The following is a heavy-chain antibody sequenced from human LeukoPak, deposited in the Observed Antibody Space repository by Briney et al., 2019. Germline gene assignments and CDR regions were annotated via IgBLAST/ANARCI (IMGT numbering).Heavy chain of an antibody. CDR3: AKGNGYSYGRYYFDY. D-gene: IGHD5-18*01. CDR1: GFTFSSYA. Sequence: GGSLRLSCSASGFTFSSYAMGWVRQAPGKGLEWVSAITASGGNTYYADSVKGRFTISRDNSKNTLYLQVNSLRAEDTAVYYCAKGNGYSYGRYYFDYWGQGTLVTVSS. V-gene: IGHV3-23*01. CDR2: ITASGGNT. J-gene: IGHJ4*02.